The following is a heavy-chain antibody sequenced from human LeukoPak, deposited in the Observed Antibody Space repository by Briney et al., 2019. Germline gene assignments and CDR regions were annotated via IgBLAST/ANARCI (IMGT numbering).Heavy chain of an antibody. Sequence: PGGSLRLPCAASGFTLSSYAMHWVRQAPGKGLEYVSAISSNGGSTYYANSVKGRFTISRDNYKNTLYLQMGSLRAEDMAVYYCARVRHSGYVGDAFDIWGQGTMGTVSA. CDR2: ISSNGGST. V-gene: IGHV3-64*01. CDR3: ARVRHSGYVGDAFDI. D-gene: IGHD5-12*01. J-gene: IGHJ3*02. CDR1: GFTLSSYA.